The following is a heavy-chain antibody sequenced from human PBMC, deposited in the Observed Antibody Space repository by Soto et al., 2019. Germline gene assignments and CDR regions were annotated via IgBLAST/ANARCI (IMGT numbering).Heavy chain of an antibody. CDR3: ARASITMIVPVDY. V-gene: IGHV3-74*01. Sequence: GGSLRLSCAASGFTFSSYWMHWVRQAPGKGLVWVSRINSDGSSTSYADSVKGRFTISRDNAKNTLYLQMNSLRAEDTAVYYCARASITMIVPVDYWGQGTLVTVSS. D-gene: IGHD3-22*01. J-gene: IGHJ4*02. CDR2: INSDGSST. CDR1: GFTFSSYW.